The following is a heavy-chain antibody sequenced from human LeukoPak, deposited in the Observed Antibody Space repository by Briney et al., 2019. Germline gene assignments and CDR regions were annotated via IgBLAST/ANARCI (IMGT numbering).Heavy chain of an antibody. CDR1: GFTFSSYA. CDR2: ISSSGSTI. D-gene: IGHD6-19*01. Sequence: GGSLRLSCAASGFTFSSYAMHWVRQAPGKGLEWVSYISSSGSTIYYADSVKGRFTISRDNAKNPLYLQMNSLRAEDTAVYYCARDGTSSGWHPLYYYYYYMDVWGKGTTVTISS. J-gene: IGHJ6*03. V-gene: IGHV3-48*03. CDR3: ARDGTSSGWHPLYYYYYYMDV.